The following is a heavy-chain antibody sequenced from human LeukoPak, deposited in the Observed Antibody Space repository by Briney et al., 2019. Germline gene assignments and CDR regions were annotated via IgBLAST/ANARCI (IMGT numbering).Heavy chain of an antibody. CDR3: ARVRVDCSGGSCPETLTYYGMDV. V-gene: IGHV4-30-2*01. J-gene: IGHJ6*02. D-gene: IGHD2-15*01. Sequence: PSQTLSLTCAVSGGSISSGGYSWSWIRQPPGKGLEWIGEINHSGSTNYNPSLKSRVTISVDTSKNQFSLKLSSVTAADTAVYYCARVRVDCSGGSCPETLTYYGMDVWGQGTTVTVSS. CDR1: GGSISSGGYS. CDR2: INHSGST.